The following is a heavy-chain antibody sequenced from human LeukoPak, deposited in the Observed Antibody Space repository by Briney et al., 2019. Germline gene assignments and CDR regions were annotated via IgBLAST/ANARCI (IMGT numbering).Heavy chain of an antibody. CDR2: ISSNGGST. D-gene: IGHD6-19*01. J-gene: IGHJ3*02. V-gene: IGHV3-64D*09. CDR1: GFTFSSYA. CDR3: VKVTVATDTYAFDI. Sequence: PGGSLRLSCSASGFTFSSYAMHWVRQAPGKGLEYVSAISSNGGSTYYADSVKGRFTISRDNSKNTLYLQISSLRAEDTAVYYCVKVTVATDTYAFDIWGQGTMVTVSS.